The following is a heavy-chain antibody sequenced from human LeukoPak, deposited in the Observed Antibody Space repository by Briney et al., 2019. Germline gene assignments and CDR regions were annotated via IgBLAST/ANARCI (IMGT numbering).Heavy chain of an antibody. J-gene: IGHJ6*03. CDR3: ARLSIVGANYYYYYYMDV. Sequence: GGSLRLSCAASGFTFSNYNIIWIRQAPGKGLEWVSSISSSSSYIYYADSVKGRFTISRDNAKNSLYLQMNSLRAEDTAVYYCARLSIVGANYYYYYYMDVWGKGTTVTISS. CDR2: ISSSSSYI. V-gene: IGHV3-21*01. D-gene: IGHD1-26*01. CDR1: GFTFSNYN.